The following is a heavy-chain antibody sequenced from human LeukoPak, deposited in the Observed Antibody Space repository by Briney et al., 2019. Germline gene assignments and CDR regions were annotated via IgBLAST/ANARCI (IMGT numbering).Heavy chain of an antibody. CDR3: VRDGIGSSSGFDY. V-gene: IGHV4-31*03. CDR2: IYYSGST. Sequence: SETLSLTCTVSGGSISSGGYYWSWIRQHPGKGLEWIGYIYYSGSTYYNPSLKSRVTISVDTSKNQFSLKLSSVTAADTAVYYCVRDGIGSSSGFDYWGQGTLVTVSS. D-gene: IGHD6-6*01. J-gene: IGHJ4*02. CDR1: GGSISSGGYY.